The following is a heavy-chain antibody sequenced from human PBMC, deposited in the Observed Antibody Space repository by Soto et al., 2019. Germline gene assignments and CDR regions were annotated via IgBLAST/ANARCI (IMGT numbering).Heavy chain of an antibody. CDR1: GGSIDWSNYY. D-gene: IGHD3-22*01. J-gene: IGHJ4*02. Sequence: SETLSLTCTVSGGSIDWSNYYWDWLRQPPGKGLEWIGTTYYNGNAYYNPSLKSRVTMSVDTSKNQFSLKLISVTAADTAVYYCARHFVAVVIKGWGYWGQGTLVTVSS. CDR2: TYYNGNA. V-gene: IGHV4-39*01. CDR3: ARHFVAVVIKGWGY.